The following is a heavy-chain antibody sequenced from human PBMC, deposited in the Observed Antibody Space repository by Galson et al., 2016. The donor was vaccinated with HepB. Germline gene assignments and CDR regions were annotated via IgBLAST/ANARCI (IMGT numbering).Heavy chain of an antibody. J-gene: IGHJ4*02. CDR3: ARDAVSGNYYFLDY. CDR1: GGTFSSYA. Sequence: SCKASGGTFSSYAISWVRQAPGQGLEWMGWISAYNGNANYAQKLRGRVTMTTDTSTSTVYMELRSLRSDDTAVYYCARDAVSGNYYFLDYWGQGTLVTVSS. D-gene: IGHD1-26*01. V-gene: IGHV1-18*01. CDR2: ISAYNGNA.